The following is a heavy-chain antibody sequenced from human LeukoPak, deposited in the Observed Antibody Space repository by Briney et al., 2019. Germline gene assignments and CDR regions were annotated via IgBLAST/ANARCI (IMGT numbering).Heavy chain of an antibody. V-gene: IGHV3-30*03. CDR3: ARDRITIFGVVLKRGLDY. J-gene: IGHJ4*02. CDR1: GFTFSSYG. CDR2: ISYDGSNK. D-gene: IGHD3-3*01. Sequence: AGGSLRLSCAASGFTFSSYGMHWVRQAPGKGLEWVAVISYDGSNKYYADSVKGRFTISRDNAKNSLYLQMNSLRAEDTAVYYCARDRITIFGVVLKRGLDYWGQGTLVTVSS.